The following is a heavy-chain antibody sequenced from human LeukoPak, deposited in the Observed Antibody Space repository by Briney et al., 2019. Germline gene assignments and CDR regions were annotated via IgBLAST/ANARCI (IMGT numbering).Heavy chain of an antibody. CDR2: INPNSGGT. CDR3: ARVHDYGDHFDY. V-gene: IGHV1-2*02. CDR1: GYTFTGYY. Sequence: ASVKVSCKASGYTFTGYYMHWVRQAPGQGLEWMGWINPNSGGTNYAQKFQGRVTMTRDTSISTAYMELSRLRSGDTAVYYCARVHDYGDHFDYWGQGTLVTVSS. D-gene: IGHD4-17*01. J-gene: IGHJ4*02.